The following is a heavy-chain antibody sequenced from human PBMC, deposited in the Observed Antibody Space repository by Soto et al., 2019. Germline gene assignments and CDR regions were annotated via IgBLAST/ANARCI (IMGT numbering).Heavy chain of an antibody. D-gene: IGHD6-19*01. Sequence: QVQLQESGPGLVKPSQTLSLTCTVSGGSISSGGYYWSWIRQHPGKGLEWIGYIYYSGSTYYNPSIKSRFTIAVDPSKNQFSLKLSSVTAADTAVYYGARGAGGWYGDYWGQGTLVTVSS. CDR3: ARGAGGWYGDY. V-gene: IGHV4-31*03. J-gene: IGHJ4*02. CDR2: IYYSGST. CDR1: GGSISSGGYY.